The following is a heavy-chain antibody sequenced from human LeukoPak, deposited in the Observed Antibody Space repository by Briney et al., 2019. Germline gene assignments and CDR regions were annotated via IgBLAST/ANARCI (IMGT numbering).Heavy chain of an antibody. J-gene: IGHJ6*03. CDR3: ARKGRSVYYYMDV. CDR2: ISGSGGST. Sequence: GGSLRLSCAASGFTFSSYWMHWVRHAPGKGLEWVSAISGSGGSTYYADSVKGRFTISRDNSKNTLYLQMNSLRAEDTAVYYCARKGRSVYYYMDVWGQGTLVTVSS. V-gene: IGHV3-23*01. CDR1: GFTFSSYW.